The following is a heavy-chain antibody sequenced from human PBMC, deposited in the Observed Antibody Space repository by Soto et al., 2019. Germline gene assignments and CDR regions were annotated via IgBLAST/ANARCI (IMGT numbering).Heavy chain of an antibody. CDR1: GGTLRNYP. CDR3: ARGPLVVLNYFES. J-gene: IGHJ4*02. Sequence: QVQLVQSGTEVKKPGSSVKVSCKASGGTLRNYPINWVRQAPGQGLEWMGSIFPLTDIPDYAQNFQARLTISADKSTSTPYMELSSLTSDDTAIYFCARGPLVVLNYFESWGQGTLVTVSS. V-gene: IGHV1-69*02. CDR2: IFPLTDIP.